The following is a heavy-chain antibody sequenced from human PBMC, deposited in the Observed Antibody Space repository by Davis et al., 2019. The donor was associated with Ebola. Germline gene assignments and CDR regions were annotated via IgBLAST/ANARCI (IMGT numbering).Heavy chain of an antibody. Sequence: ASVKVSCKASGYIFTGYYIHWVRQAPGQGLEWLGWINPNSGLTNYAQNFQGRVTMTRDTSITTAYMELSGLRSDDTAVYYCARDFNPSIWSDQSLNKFDPWGQGTLVTVSS. CDR1: GYIFTGYY. J-gene: IGHJ5*02. D-gene: IGHD3-3*02. CDR2: INPNSGLT. V-gene: IGHV1-2*02. CDR3: ARDFNPSIWSDQSLNKFDP.